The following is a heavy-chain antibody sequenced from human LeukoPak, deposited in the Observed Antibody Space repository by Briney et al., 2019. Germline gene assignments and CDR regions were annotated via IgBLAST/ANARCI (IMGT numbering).Heavy chain of an antibody. J-gene: IGHJ4*02. D-gene: IGHD3-10*01. CDR2: ISYDGSNK. CDR3: ARGGGSYYFDY. Sequence: TGGSLRLSCAASGFTFSSYGMHWVRQAPGKGLEWVAVISYDGSNKYYADSVKGRFTISRDNSKNTLYLQMNSLRAEDTAVYYCARGGGSYYFDYWGQGTLVTVSS. V-gene: IGHV3-30*03. CDR1: GFTFSSYG.